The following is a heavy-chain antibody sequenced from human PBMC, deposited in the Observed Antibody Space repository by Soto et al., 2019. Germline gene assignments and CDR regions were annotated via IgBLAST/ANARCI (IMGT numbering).Heavy chain of an antibody. D-gene: IGHD2-2*01. CDR2: ISFDGSNK. Sequence: QVQLVESGGGVVQPGRSLRLSCAASGITFSDYVMHWVRQAPGKGLDWVAVISFDGSNKYYADSVKGRFTISRDNSKSTLYLQMNGLRAEDTAVYYCAKAPLGCSSTTCYGTLYYWGQGTLFTVSS. CDR1: GITFSDYV. J-gene: IGHJ4*02. CDR3: AKAPLGCSSTTCYGTLYY. V-gene: IGHV3-30*18.